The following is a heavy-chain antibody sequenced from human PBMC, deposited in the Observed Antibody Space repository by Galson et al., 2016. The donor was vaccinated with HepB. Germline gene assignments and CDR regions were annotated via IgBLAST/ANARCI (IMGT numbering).Heavy chain of an antibody. Sequence: SETLSLTCTASGGSISSSSYYWGWIRQPPGKGLEWIGSIYYSGSTYYNPSLKSRVTISVDTSKNQFSLKLSSVTAADTAVYYCARHLKIQLWLRGNWFDPWGQGTLVTVSS. CDR3: ARHLKIQLWLRGNWFDP. J-gene: IGHJ5*02. V-gene: IGHV4-39*01. CDR1: GGSISSSSYY. CDR2: IYYSGST. D-gene: IGHD5-18*01.